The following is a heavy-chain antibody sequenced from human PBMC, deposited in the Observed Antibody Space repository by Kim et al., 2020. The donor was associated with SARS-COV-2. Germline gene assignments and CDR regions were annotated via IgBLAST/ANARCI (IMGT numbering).Heavy chain of an antibody. CDR1: GGSISSYY. Sequence: SETLSLTCTVSGGSISSYYWSWIRQPPGKGLEWIGYIYYSGSTNYNPSLKSRVTISVDTSKNQFSLKLSSVTAADTAVYYCARDWIYYDSSASDYYYYGMDVWGQGTTVTVSS. CDR3: ARDWIYYDSSASDYYYYGMDV. V-gene: IGHV4-59*13. CDR2: IYYSGST. J-gene: IGHJ6*02. D-gene: IGHD3-22*01.